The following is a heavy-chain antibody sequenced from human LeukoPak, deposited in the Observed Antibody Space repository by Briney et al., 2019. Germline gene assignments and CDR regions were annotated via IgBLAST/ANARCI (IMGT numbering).Heavy chain of an antibody. D-gene: IGHD6-19*01. CDR2: ISNGGTT. Sequence: SSETLSLTCIVSGGSISSYYWSWIRQPPGKGLEWIAYISNGGTTKYNPSLKSRVTISMDMSKNQFSLKLISVTAADTAMYHRARLRGAPVAHNWFDPWGQGTLVTVSS. V-gene: IGHV4-59*08. J-gene: IGHJ5*02. CDR3: ARLRGAPVAHNWFDP. CDR1: GGSISSYY.